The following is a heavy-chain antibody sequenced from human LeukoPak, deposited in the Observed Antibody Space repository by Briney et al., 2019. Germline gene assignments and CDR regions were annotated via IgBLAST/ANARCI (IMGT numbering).Heavy chain of an antibody. CDR3: ARGLSYDYGEDDY. V-gene: IGHV1-8*01. D-gene: IGHD4-17*01. CDR1: GYTFTSYD. Sequence: ASVKVSCKASGYTFTSYDINWVRQATGQGLEWMGWMNPNSGNTGYAQKFQGRVTMTRNTSIGTAYMELSSLRSEDTAVYYCARGLSYDYGEDDYWGQGTLVTVSS. CDR2: MNPNSGNT. J-gene: IGHJ4*02.